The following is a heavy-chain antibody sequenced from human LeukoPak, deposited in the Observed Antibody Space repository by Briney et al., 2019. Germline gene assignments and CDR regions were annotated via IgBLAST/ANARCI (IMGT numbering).Heavy chain of an antibody. CDR1: GGTFSSYA. D-gene: IGHD3-9*01. J-gene: IGHJ6*02. CDR2: IIPIFGTA. CDR3: ARGRPYFDWLLRPRACYGMDV. V-gene: IGHV1-69*13. Sequence: ASVKVSCKASGGTFSSYAISWVRQAPGQGLEWMGGIIPIFGTANYAQKFQGRVTITADGSTSTAYMELSSLRSEDTAVYYCARGRPYFDWLLRPRACYGMDVWGQGTTVTVSS.